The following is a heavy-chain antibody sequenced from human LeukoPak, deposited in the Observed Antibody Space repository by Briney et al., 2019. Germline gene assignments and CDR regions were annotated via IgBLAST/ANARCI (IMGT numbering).Heavy chain of an antibody. CDR1: GFTFSSYG. CDR3: ARSVVGTGMFENYYFDY. J-gene: IGHJ4*02. CDR2: ISYDGSNK. V-gene: IGHV3-30*03. D-gene: IGHD3-10*02. Sequence: GGSLRLSCAASGFTFSSYGMHWVRQAPGKGLEWVAVISYDGSNKYYADSVKGRFTISRDNSKNTLYLQMNSLRAEDTAVYYCARSVVGTGMFENYYFDYWGQGTLVTVSS.